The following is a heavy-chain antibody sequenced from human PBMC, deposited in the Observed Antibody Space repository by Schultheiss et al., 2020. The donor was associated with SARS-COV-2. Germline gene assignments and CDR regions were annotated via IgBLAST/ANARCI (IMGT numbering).Heavy chain of an antibody. Sequence: GGSLRLSCAASGFTVSSNYMSWVRQAPGKGLEWVSVIYSGGSTYYADSVKGRFTISRDNSKNTLYLQMNSLRAEDTAVYYCARSSSGSYYAHFDYWGQGTLVTVSS. CDR1: GFTVSSNY. D-gene: IGHD3-10*01. V-gene: IGHV3-53*05. CDR2: IYSGGST. CDR3: ARSSSGSYYAHFDY. J-gene: IGHJ4*02.